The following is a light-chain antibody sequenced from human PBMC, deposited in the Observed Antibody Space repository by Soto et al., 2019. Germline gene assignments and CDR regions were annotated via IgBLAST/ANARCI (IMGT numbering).Light chain of an antibody. J-gene: IGKJ1*01. V-gene: IGKV3-15*01. CDR2: DAS. Sequence: EIVMTQSPATLSVSPGERATLSCRASQSITGNLTWYQQKPGQAPRLLIYDASTRATGIPARFSGSGSGTEFTLTISSLQSEDFAVYYCQQHSHWPPWTFGQGTRVEIQ. CDR1: QSITGN. CDR3: QQHSHWPPWT.